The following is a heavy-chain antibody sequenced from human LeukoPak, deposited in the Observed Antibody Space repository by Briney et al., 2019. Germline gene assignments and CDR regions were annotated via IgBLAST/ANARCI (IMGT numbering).Heavy chain of an antibody. V-gene: IGHV1-3*01. Sequence: WASVKVSCKASGYTFTSYAMHWVRQAPGQRLEWMGWINAGNGNTKYSQKFQGRVTITRDTSASTAYMELSSLRSEDTAVYYCARDQAYRAYYGSSGYYYGPPLSPDYWGQGTLVTVSS. CDR2: INAGNGNT. J-gene: IGHJ4*02. CDR1: GYTFTSYA. CDR3: ARDQAYRAYYGSSGYYYGPPLSPDY. D-gene: IGHD3-22*01.